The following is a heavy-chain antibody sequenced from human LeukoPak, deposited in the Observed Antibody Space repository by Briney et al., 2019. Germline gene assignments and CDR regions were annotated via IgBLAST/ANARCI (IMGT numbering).Heavy chain of an antibody. CDR2: IWYDGSNK. V-gene: IGHV3-33*01. CDR3: ARGVTPSQDDNGMDV. J-gene: IGHJ6*02. Sequence: PGRALRLSWASSGFTFSSYGMHWVRQARGRGVGWVAVIWYDGSNKYYADSVKGGFTISRDNYKNTLYLQMKSLRAEDTAVYYCARGVTPSQDDNGMDVWGQGTTVTVSS. D-gene: IGHD4-23*01. CDR1: GFTFSSYG.